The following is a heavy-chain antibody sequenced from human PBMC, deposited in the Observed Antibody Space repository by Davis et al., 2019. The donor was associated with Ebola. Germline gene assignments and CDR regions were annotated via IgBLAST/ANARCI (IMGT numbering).Heavy chain of an antibody. Sequence: GESLKISCATSGFTFSSYSMNWVRQAPVKGLEWVSSISSSSSYIYYADSVKGRFTISRDNAKNSLYLQMNSLRAEDTAVYYCARDQDVVGPSIDSWGQGILVTVSS. V-gene: IGHV3-21*01. CDR2: ISSSSSYI. D-gene: IGHD1-26*01. J-gene: IGHJ4*02. CDR1: GFTFSSYS. CDR3: ARDQDVVGPSIDS.